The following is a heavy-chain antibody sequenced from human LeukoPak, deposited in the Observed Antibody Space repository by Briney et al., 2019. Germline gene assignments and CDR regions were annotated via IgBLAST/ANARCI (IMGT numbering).Heavy chain of an antibody. Sequence: SETLSLTCTVSGGSIRGYFWSWIRQPARKGLEWIGRIYTSGSTDYNPSLKSRVTMSVDTSQNRFFLKLTSVTAADTAVYYCAKYDSGSLLLWGQGTLVTVSS. CDR3: AKYDSGSLLL. CDR1: GGSIRGYF. V-gene: IGHV4-4*07. D-gene: IGHD3-10*01. CDR2: IYTSGST. J-gene: IGHJ4*02.